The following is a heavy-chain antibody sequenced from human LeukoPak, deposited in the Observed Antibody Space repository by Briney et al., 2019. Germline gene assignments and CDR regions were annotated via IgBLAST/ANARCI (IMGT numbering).Heavy chain of an antibody. D-gene: IGHD2-15*01. CDR2: IGWNGGIL. CDR1: GFTFHESD. J-gene: IGHJ4*02. Sequence: PGGSLRLSCAVSGFTFHESDMHCVRQPPGKGPEWVAGIGWNGGILGYADSVKGRFTISRDDSKSIAYLQMNSLKTEDTAVYFCVVVVVVTRLDYWGQGTLVTVSS. V-gene: IGHV3-9*01. CDR3: VVVVVVTRLDY.